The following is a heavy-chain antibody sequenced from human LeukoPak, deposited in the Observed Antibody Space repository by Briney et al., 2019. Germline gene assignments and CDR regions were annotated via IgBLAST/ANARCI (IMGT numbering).Heavy chain of an antibody. V-gene: IGHV4-59*01. D-gene: IGHD3-22*01. CDR2: IYYSGST. CDR3: ARHRDSSGYSVLDAFDI. Sequence: SETLSLTCTVSGGSISSYYRSWIRQPPGKGLEWIGYIYYSGSTNYNPSLKSRVTISVDTSKNQLSLKLSSVTAADTAVYYCARHRDSSGYSVLDAFDIWGQGTMVTVSS. J-gene: IGHJ3*02. CDR1: GGSISSYY.